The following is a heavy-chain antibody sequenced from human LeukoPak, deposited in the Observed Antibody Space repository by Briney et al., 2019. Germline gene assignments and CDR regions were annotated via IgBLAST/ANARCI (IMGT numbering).Heavy chain of an antibody. CDR2: IYSGGGT. J-gene: IGHJ4*02. D-gene: IGHD6-19*01. CDR3: ASPGGSSGWSKLDY. Sequence: GGSLRLSCAASGFTVSSNYMTWVRQAPGKGLEWVSVIYSGGGTFYSDSVKGRFTISRDNYKNTLYLQMNSLRAEDTAVYCRASPGGSSGWSKLDYWGQGTLVAVSS. CDR1: GFTVSSNY. V-gene: IGHV3-66*01.